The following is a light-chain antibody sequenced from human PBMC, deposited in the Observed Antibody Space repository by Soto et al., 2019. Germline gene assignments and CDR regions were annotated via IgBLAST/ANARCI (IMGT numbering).Light chain of an antibody. V-gene: IGKV1-5*01. CDR2: DAS. Sequence: DIQMTQSPSTLSASVGDRVTITCRASLSISSWLAWYQQKPGKAPKLLIYDASSLESGVPSRISGSGSGTEFTLTISSLQPDDFATYDSQQYNSYVYTFGQGTKLEIK. CDR3: QQYNSYVYT. J-gene: IGKJ2*01. CDR1: LSISSW.